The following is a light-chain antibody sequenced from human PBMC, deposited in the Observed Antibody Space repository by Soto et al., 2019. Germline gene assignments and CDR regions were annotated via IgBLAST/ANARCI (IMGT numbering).Light chain of an antibody. J-gene: IGLJ2*01. V-gene: IGLV2-8*01. CDR1: SSDVGNYNY. Sequence: QSALTQPPSASGSPGQSVTISCTGTSSDVGNYNYVSWYQQHPGKAPKLMIYDVNKRPSGVPDRFSGSKSGNTASLTVSGLQAEDEADYYCSSYAGSNRRVFGGGTKLTVL. CDR2: DVN. CDR3: SSYAGSNRRV.